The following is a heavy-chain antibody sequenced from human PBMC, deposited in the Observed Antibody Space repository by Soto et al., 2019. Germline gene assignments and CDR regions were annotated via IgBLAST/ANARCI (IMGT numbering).Heavy chain of an antibody. V-gene: IGHV3-7*03. CDR3: ARETSRLYYYYGMDV. CDR2: IKQGGSEK. J-gene: IGHJ6*02. Sequence: LRLSCAASGFTFSSYWMSWVRQAPGKGLEWVANIKQGGSEKYYVDSVKGRFTISRDNAKNSLYLQMNSLRAEDTAVYYCARETSRLYYYYGMDVWGQGTTVTVSS. CDR1: GFTFSSYW.